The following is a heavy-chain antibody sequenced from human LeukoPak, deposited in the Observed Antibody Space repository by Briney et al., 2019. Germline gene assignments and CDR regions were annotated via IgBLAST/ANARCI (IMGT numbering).Heavy chain of an antibody. V-gene: IGHV3-53*01. CDR3: ARQGLIAGAGLYRGGIDY. J-gene: IGHJ4*02. D-gene: IGHD6-19*01. CDR2: INAADTT. CDR1: GFTVSSIY. Sequence: GGSLRLSCAASGFTVSSIYMSWFRQAPGKGLEWVSLINAADTTFYADSVRGRFTISRDSSKNTLYLQMDRLRAEDTAFYYCARQGLIAGAGLYRGGIDYWGQGTLVTVSS.